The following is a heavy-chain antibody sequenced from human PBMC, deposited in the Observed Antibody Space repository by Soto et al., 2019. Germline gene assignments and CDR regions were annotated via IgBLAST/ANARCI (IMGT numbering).Heavy chain of an antibody. CDR3: ARHGSYGDYVSY. J-gene: IGHJ4*02. D-gene: IGHD2-8*01. V-gene: IGHV4-59*08. CDR2: IYYSGST. CDR1: GGSISSYY. Sequence: ETLSLTCTVSGGSISSYYWSWIRQPPGKGLEWIGYIYYSGSTNYNPSLKSRVTISVDTSKNQFSLKLSSVTAADTAVYYCARHGSYGDYVSYWGQGTLVTVSS.